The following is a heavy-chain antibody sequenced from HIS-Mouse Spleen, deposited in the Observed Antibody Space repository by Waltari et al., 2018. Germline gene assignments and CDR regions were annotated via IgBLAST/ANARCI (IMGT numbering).Heavy chain of an antibody. J-gene: IGHJ6*02. V-gene: IGHV4-39*07. Sequence: QLQLQESGPGLVKPSETLSLTCTVSGGSISSSSYYWVWIRQPPGKGLEWIGSIYYSGSTYYNPSLKSRVTISVDTSKNQFSLKLSSVTAADTAVYYCARGEAEIAAAAYYYYYGMDVWGQGTTVTVSS. CDR2: IYYSGST. CDR3: ARGEAEIAAAAYYYYYGMDV. CDR1: GGSISSSSYY. D-gene: IGHD6-13*01.